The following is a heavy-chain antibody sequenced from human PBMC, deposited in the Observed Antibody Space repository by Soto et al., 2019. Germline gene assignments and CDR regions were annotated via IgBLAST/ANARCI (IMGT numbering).Heavy chain of an antibody. CDR3: APKGASQNIVIY. D-gene: IGHD3-16*02. Sequence: QLQLQESGPGLVKPSETLSLTCTVSGGSISSSSYYWGWIRQPPGKGLEWIGSIYYSGSTYYNPSLKSRVTISVDTSKNQSSLKRSSVTAADTAVYYCAPKGASQNIVIYWGQGTLVTVSS. J-gene: IGHJ4*02. CDR2: IYYSGST. V-gene: IGHV4-39*01. CDR1: GGSISSSSYY.